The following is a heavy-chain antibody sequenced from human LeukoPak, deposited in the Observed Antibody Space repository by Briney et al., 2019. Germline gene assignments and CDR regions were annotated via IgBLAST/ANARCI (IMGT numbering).Heavy chain of an antibody. CDR2: MNPNSGNT. Sequence: ASVKVSCKASGYTFTSYDINWVRQATGQGLEWVGWMNPNSGNTGYAQKFQGRVTMTRNTSISTAYMELSSLRSEDTAVYYCARAGSSWYVYYYHYYYMDVWGKGTTVTISS. CDR3: ARAGSSWYVYYYHYYYMDV. J-gene: IGHJ6*03. CDR1: GYTFTSYD. D-gene: IGHD6-13*01. V-gene: IGHV1-8*01.